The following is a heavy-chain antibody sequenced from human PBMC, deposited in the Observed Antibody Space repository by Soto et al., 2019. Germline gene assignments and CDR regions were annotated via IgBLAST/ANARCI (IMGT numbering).Heavy chain of an antibody. D-gene: IGHD6-13*01. CDR3: ARDRSLAGIDY. Sequence: GGSLRLSCAASGFTFSSYAMHWVRQAPGKGLEWVAVISYDGSNKYYADSVKGRFTISRDNSKNTLYLQMNSLRAEDTAVYYCARDRSLAGIDYWGQGTLVTVSS. J-gene: IGHJ4*02. CDR1: GFTFSSYA. CDR2: ISYDGSNK. V-gene: IGHV3-30-3*01.